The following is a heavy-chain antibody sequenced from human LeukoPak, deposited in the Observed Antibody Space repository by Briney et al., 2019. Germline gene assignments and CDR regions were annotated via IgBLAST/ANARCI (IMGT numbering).Heavy chain of an antibody. Sequence: SETLSLTCTVSGGSISSYYWSWIRQPPGKGLEWIGYIYYSGSTNYNPSLKSRVTISVDTSKNQFSLKLSSVTAADTAVYYCASGGYYDFWSGYRNYDWFDPWGQGTLVTVSS. J-gene: IGHJ5*02. CDR3: ASGGYYDFWSGYRNYDWFDP. D-gene: IGHD3-3*01. V-gene: IGHV4-59*08. CDR2: IYYSGST. CDR1: GGSISSYY.